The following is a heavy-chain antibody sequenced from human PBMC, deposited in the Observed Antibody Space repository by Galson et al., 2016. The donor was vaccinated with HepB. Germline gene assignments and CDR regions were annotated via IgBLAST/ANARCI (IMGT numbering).Heavy chain of an antibody. CDR1: GFTFSRYW. CDR2: INSDGSSR. Sequence: SLRLSCAASGFTFSRYWTHWVRQVPGKGLVWVSRINSDGSSRNYADSVKGRFTISRDNAESTLYRQMNSLRVEDTALYYCAVSMGGAFDWYDYLDYWGQETLVAVTS. CDR3: AVSMGGAFDWYDYLDY. V-gene: IGHV3-74*01. J-gene: IGHJ4*02. D-gene: IGHD3-9*01.